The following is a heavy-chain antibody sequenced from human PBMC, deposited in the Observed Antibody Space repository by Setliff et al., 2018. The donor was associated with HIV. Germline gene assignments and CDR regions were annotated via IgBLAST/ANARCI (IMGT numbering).Heavy chain of an antibody. J-gene: IGHJ4*02. CDR3: ARKGSSSRSQEYYYDF. Sequence: SETLSLTCTVSGGSISGHYWSWIRQPPGRGLEWIGYIYSSGSTNFNPPLQSRVTISVDTSKNQFSLKLSSVTAADTAVYYCARKGSSSRSQEYYYDFWGQGTLVTVS. D-gene: IGHD6-13*01. V-gene: IGHV4-4*09. CDR2: IYSSGST. CDR1: GGSISGHY.